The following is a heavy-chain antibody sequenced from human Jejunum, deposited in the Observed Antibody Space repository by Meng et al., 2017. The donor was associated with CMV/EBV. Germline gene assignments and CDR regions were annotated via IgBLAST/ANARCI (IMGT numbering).Heavy chain of an antibody. CDR1: GFTFSNAW. D-gene: IGHD2-15*01. V-gene: IGHV3-15*01. CDR2: IKSKDDGETT. Sequence: EVQLVESXXGXVXXGGXLRLSCAASGFTFSNAWMSWVRQAPGKGLEWVGRIKSKDDGETTNYAAPVKGRFTISRDDSKDTVFLQMNSLKIEDTGVYYCKVVVAVRAGYYGMDAWGQGTTVTVSS. CDR3: KVVVAVRAGYYGMDA. J-gene: IGHJ6*02.